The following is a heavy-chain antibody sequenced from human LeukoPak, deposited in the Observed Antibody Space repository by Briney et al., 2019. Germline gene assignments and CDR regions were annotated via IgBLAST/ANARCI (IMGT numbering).Heavy chain of an antibody. CDR2: IYPGDSDT. CDR1: GYSFTSYW. CDR3: ARHHGSCGYYYHLPHFDY. D-gene: IGHD3-22*01. Sequence: GESLKISCKGSGYSFTSYWIGWVRQMPGKGLEWMGIIYPGDSDTRYSPSFQGQVTISADKSISTAYLQWSSLKASDTAMYYCARHHGSCGYYYHLPHFDYWGQGTLVTVSS. V-gene: IGHV5-51*01. J-gene: IGHJ4*02.